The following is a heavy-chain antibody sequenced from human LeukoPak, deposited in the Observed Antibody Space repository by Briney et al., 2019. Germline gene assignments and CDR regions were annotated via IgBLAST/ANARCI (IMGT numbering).Heavy chain of an antibody. Sequence: SVKLSCKSSGATFSSYAISLIRHAPGQGLEWVGGIIPIFGTTNYSQKFQGRVTITADESTSTAYMDLSSLRSEDTAVYYCARTLAAAGNPSAFHFDYWGQGTLVTVSS. V-gene: IGHV1-69*13. CDR3: ARTLAAAGNPSAFHFDY. CDR2: IIPIFGTT. D-gene: IGHD6-13*01. J-gene: IGHJ4*02. CDR1: GATFSSYA.